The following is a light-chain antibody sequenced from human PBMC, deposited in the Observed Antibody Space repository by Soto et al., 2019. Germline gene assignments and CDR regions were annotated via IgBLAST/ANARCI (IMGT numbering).Light chain of an antibody. Sequence: DIQMTQSPSSLSASVGDRVTITCRASQNINTYLNWYRQKPGKAPILLIHSASALHRGVPSRFSGSGTGTDFTLTISTLHPEDFETYCCQQTSSTPYTFGQGTKVDSK. CDR2: SAS. J-gene: IGKJ2*01. V-gene: IGKV1-39*01. CDR1: QNINTY. CDR3: QQTSSTPYT.